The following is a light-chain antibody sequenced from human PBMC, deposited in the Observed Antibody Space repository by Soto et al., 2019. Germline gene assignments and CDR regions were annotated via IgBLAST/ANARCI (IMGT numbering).Light chain of an antibody. CDR2: DVT. V-gene: IGLV2-14*03. CDR3: SSYTRDKTVL. J-gene: IGLJ2*01. CDR1: STDVGGYNY. Sequence: QSALTQHASVSGSPGQSITISCTGSSTDVGGYNYVSWHQQHPGKAPKLMIFDVTKRPSGVSNRFSGSKSGDTASLTISGLQAEDEADYYCSSYTRDKTVLFGGGTKVTVL.